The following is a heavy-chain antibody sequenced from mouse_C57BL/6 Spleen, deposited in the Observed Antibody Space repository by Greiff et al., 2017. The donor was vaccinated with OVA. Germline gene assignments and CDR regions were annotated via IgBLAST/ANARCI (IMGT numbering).Heavy chain of an antibody. CDR3: ARGDGTRGFDY. J-gene: IGHJ2*01. CDR2: IDPSDSYT. Sequence: VQLQQPGAELVMPGASVKLSCKASGYTFTSYWMHWVKQRPGQGLEWIGEIDPSDSYTNYNQKFKGKSTLTVDKSSSTAYMQLSSLTSEDSAVYYCARGDGTRGFDYWGQGTTLTVSS. V-gene: IGHV1-69*01. D-gene: IGHD4-1*01. CDR1: GYTFTSYW.